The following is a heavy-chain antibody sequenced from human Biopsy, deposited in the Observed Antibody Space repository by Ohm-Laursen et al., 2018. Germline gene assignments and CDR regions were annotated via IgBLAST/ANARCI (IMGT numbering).Heavy chain of an antibody. D-gene: IGHD3-9*01. CDR1: GGTFINYA. Sequence: GSSVKVSCKASGGTFINYAISWVRQAPGQGLEWMGRIIPIVGITHYAQKFRGRVTITADKSMSTAYMELSSLTADDTAVYYCATKLTGYFHHWGQGTLVIVSS. CDR3: ATKLTGYFHH. CDR2: IIPIVGIT. V-gene: IGHV1-69*04. J-gene: IGHJ1*01.